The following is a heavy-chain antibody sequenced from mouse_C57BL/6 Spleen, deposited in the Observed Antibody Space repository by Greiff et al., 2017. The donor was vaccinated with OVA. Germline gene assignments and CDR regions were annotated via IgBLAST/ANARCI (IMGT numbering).Heavy chain of an antibody. Sequence: QVQLKQSGAELVKPGASVKISCKASGYAFSSYWMNWVKQRPGKGLEWIGQIYPGDGVTNYNGKFKGKATLTADKSSSTAYMQLSSLTSEDSAVYFCAREGGIYYFLDYWGQGTTLTVSS. CDR1: GYAFSSYW. D-gene: IGHD2-1*01. J-gene: IGHJ2*01. CDR3: AREGGIYYFLDY. CDR2: IYPGDGVT. V-gene: IGHV1-80*01.